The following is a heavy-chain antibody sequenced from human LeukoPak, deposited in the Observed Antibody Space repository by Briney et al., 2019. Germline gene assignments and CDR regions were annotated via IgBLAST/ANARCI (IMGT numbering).Heavy chain of an antibody. J-gene: IGHJ4*02. CDR3: ARDRHDYTHYFDY. V-gene: IGHV3-7*01. Sequence: GGSLRLSCAASGFTFSSYWMSWVRQAPGKGLEWVANINQDGSEKYYVDSVKGRFTISRDNAKNSLYLQMNSLRAEDTAVYYCARDRHDYTHYFDYWGQGTLVTVSS. CDR2: INQDGSEK. D-gene: IGHD4-11*01. CDR1: GFTFSSYW.